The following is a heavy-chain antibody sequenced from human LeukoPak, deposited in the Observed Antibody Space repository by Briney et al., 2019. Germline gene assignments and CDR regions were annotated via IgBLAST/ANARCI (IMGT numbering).Heavy chain of an antibody. J-gene: IGHJ4*02. CDR3: ARGSGDYGDYPLDY. CDR2: ISYGGGT. D-gene: IGHD4-17*01. V-gene: IGHV4-39*07. CDR1: GGSLSSSSYF. Sequence: SETLSLTCTVSGGSLSSSSYFWGWLRQSPGKGLEWIGSISYGGGTYYNPSLKSRVTISVDTSKNQFSLKLSSVTAADTAVYYCARGSGDYGDYPLDYWGQGTLVTVSS.